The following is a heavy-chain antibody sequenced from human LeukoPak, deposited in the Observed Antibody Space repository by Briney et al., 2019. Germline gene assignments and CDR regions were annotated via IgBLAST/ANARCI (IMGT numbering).Heavy chain of an antibody. D-gene: IGHD1-26*01. V-gene: IGHV4-39*07. J-gene: IGHJ5*02. CDR1: GGSISSSSYY. CDR2: IYYSGST. CDR3: AKGKWELLPSWFGP. Sequence: PSETLSLTCTVSGGSISSSSYYWGWIRQPPGKGLEWIGSIYYSGSTYYNPSLKSRVTISVDTSKNQFSLKLSSVTAADTAVYYCAKGKWELLPSWFGPWGQGTLVTVSS.